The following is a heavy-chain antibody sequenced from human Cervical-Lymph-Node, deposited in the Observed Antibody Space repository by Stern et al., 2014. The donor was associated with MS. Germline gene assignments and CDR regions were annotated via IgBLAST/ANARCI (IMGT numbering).Heavy chain of an antibody. D-gene: IGHD6-6*01. J-gene: IGHJ4*02. V-gene: IGHV1-46*01. CDR1: GYTFTSRD. CDR2: INPCCGST. CDR3: ARLIAARLYSFDY. Sequence: VQLGQSGAEVKKPGASVKVSCKASGYTFTSRDMHWVRPAHGQGLEWMGIINPCCGSTIYAQKFQGRVTMTRDTSTSTVYMELSSLRSEDTAVYYCARLIAARLYSFDYWGQGTLVTVSS.